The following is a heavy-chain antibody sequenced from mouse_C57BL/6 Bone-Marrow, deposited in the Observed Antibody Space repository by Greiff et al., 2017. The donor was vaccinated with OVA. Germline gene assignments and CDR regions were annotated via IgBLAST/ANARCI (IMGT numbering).Heavy chain of an antibody. CDR1: GYSITSNY. J-gene: IGHJ3*01. D-gene: IGHD4-1*01. V-gene: IGHV3-8*01. CDR2: ISYSGSN. CDR3: ARSLGDAPAWFAY. Sequence: EVKVEESGPGLAKPSQTLSLTCSVTGYSITSNYWNWIRKFPGNKLEYMGYISYSGSNNYNPSHKSRIPITRDTSKNQYYLQLNSVTTEDTATYYCARSLGDAPAWFAYWGQGTLVTVSA.